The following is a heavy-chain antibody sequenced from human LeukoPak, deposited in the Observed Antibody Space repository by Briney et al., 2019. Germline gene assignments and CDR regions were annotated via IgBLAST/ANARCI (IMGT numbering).Heavy chain of an antibody. Sequence: GGSLRLSCAASGFTFSSYGMQWVRQAPGKGLEWVAFIRYDGSNLYYADSVKGRFTISRDNSKNTLYLQMNSLRAEDTAVYYCAKDEWVAAAGTALTWYYYGMDVWGQGTTVTVSS. CDR2: IRYDGSNL. V-gene: IGHV3-30*02. CDR1: GFTFSSYG. J-gene: IGHJ6*02. CDR3: AKDEWVAAAGTALTWYYYGMDV. D-gene: IGHD6-13*01.